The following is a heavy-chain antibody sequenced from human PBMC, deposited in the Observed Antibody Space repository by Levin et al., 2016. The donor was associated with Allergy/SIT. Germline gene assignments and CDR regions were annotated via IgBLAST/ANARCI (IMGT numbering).Heavy chain of an antibody. CDR1: GYTFTEFS. J-gene: IGHJ3*02. Sequence: ASVKVSCKPSGYTFTEFSYILGRGQAPGQGLEWMGWINAGTGNTKHSQRFQGRVTLTRDTSASTAYMEVTSLRSEDTAIYYCARGFWDDGFDIWGQGTMVTVSS. V-gene: IGHV1-3*01. D-gene: IGHD1-26*01. CDR3: ARGFWDDGFDI. CDR2: INAGTGNT.